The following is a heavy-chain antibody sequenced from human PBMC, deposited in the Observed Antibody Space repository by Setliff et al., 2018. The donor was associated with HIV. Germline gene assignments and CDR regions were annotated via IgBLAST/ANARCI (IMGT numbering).Heavy chain of an antibody. CDR3: ARGPSLQTTLFDY. CDR2: IYYSGST. Sequence: SETLSLTCTVSGGSISSYSWSWIRQPPGKGLEWIGYIYYSGSTNYNPSLKSRVTISVDTSKNQFSLKLTSVTAADTAVYYCARGPSLQTTLFDYWGQGTLVTVSS. J-gene: IGHJ4*02. CDR1: GGSISSYS. V-gene: IGHV4-59*01.